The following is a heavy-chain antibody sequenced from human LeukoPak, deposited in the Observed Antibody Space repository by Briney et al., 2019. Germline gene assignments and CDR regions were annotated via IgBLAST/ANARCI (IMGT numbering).Heavy chain of an antibody. D-gene: IGHD3-22*01. CDR1: GFTFSSYS. CDR3: ARVGPPTYYYDSSGYYSSDY. Sequence: PGGSLRLSCAASGFTFSSYSMNWVRQAPGKGLEWVSSISSSGSYIYYADSVKGRFTISRDNAKNSLYLQMNSLRAEDTAVYYCARVGPPTYYYDSSGYYSSDYWGQGTLVTVSS. J-gene: IGHJ4*02. V-gene: IGHV3-21*01. CDR2: ISSSGSYI.